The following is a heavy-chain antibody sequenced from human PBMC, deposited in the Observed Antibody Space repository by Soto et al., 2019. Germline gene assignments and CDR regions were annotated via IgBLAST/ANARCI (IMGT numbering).Heavy chain of an antibody. CDR1: GFSLSTSGVG. Sequence: QITLKESGPTLVKPTQTLTLTCTFSGFSLSTSGVGVGWIRQPPGKALEWLALIYWDDDKRYSPSLKSRLTSTNDTSKNQVVLTMTHMDPVDTATYYCAHTWQWLVQTWFDPWGQGTLVTVSS. CDR3: AHTWQWLVQTWFDP. V-gene: IGHV2-5*02. J-gene: IGHJ5*02. D-gene: IGHD6-19*01. CDR2: IYWDDDK.